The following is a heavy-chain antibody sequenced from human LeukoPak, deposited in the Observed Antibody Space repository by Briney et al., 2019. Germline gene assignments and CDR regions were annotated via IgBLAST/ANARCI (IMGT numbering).Heavy chain of an antibody. CDR1: GFTFSSYA. Sequence: GGSLRLSCAASGFTFSSYAMSWVRQAPGKGLEWVSAISGSGGSTYYADSVKGRFTISRDNAKNSLYLQMNSLRAEDTAVYYCARDPGVPGARGTFDYWGQGTLVTVSS. CDR2: ISGSGGST. D-gene: IGHD3-10*01. V-gene: IGHV3-23*01. J-gene: IGHJ4*02. CDR3: ARDPGVPGARGTFDY.